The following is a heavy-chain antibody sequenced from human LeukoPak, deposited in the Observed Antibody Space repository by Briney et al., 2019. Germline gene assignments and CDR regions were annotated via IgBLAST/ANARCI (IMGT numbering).Heavy chain of an antibody. CDR1: GGTFNSYT. Sequence: GASVKVSCKASGGTFNSYTISWVRQAPGQGLEWMGRIIPILGIANYAQRFQGRVTITADKSTSTAYMELSSLRSEDTAVYYCARENDGFFDYWGQGTLVTVSS. V-gene: IGHV1-69*04. D-gene: IGHD5-24*01. J-gene: IGHJ4*02. CDR2: IIPILGIA. CDR3: ARENDGFFDY.